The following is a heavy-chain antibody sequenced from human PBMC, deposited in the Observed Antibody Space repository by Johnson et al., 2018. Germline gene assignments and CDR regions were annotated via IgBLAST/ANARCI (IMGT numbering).Heavy chain of an antibody. CDR2: ISSDGSMT. Sequence: VQLQESGGGLVQPGGSLRLSCAASGFTFNTYWMHWVRQVPGKGLVWVSRISSDGSMTTYADTVRDRFTISRDNAKNTVYLLMNSLRAEDTAVYYCASPSGSSGRFLEGSPSFQHWGQGTLVTVSS. CDR1: GFTFNTYW. D-gene: IGHD3-22*01. CDR3: ASPSGSSGRFLEGSPSFQH. V-gene: IGHV3-74*01. J-gene: IGHJ1*01.